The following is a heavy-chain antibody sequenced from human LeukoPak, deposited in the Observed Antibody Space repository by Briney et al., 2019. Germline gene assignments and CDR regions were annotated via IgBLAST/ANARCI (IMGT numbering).Heavy chain of an antibody. CDR1: GFTFSSNA. J-gene: IGHJ4*02. D-gene: IGHD4-17*01. CDR3: AKLTTVTTTLKYYFDY. V-gene: IGHV3-23*01. Sequence: GGSLRLSCAASGFTFSSNAMSGVGQAPGKGRKGASPISGSGGSTYYADSVKGRFTISRDNSKNTLYLQMNSLRAEDTAVYYCAKLTTVTTTLKYYFDYWGQGTLVTVSS. CDR2: ISGSGGST.